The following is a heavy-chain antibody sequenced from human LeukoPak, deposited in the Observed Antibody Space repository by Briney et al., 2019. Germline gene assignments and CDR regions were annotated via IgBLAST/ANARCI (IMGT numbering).Heavy chain of an antibody. CDR3: ARDFLRSSGYY. Sequence: GGSLRLSCAASVFTVSNNDMSWVRQAPGKGLEWVSVIYSGGSIYYADSVKGRFTISRDNSKNTLYLQMNSLRAEDTAVYYCARDFLRSSGYYWGQGTLVTVSS. CDR2: IYSGGSI. V-gene: IGHV3-53*01. D-gene: IGHD3-22*01. CDR1: VFTVSNND. J-gene: IGHJ4*02.